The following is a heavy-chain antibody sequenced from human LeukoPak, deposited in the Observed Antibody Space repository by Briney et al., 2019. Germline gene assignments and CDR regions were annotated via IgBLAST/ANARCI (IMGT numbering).Heavy chain of an antibody. CDR3: ARVVGGGNFDY. V-gene: IGHV3-64*02. D-gene: IGHD6-6*01. CDR1: GFTLRRFS. Sequence: GGSLRLSCAASGFTLRRFSMHWVRQTPGKGLEYVSAINYNDGRTFYAVSVKGRFTISRDNSENTLYLQMGSLRPEDMGVYYCARVVGGGNFDYWGQGTLVTVSS. J-gene: IGHJ4*02. CDR2: INYNDGRT.